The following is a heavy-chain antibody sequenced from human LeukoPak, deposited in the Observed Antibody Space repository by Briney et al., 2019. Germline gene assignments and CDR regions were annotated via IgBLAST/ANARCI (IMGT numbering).Heavy chain of an antibody. D-gene: IGHD3-10*01. Sequence: SETLSLTCTVSGGSISSSSYYWGWIRQPPGKGLEWIGSIYYSGSTYYNPSLKSRVTISVDTSKIQFSLKLSSVTAADTAVYYCARDIRSGSYFGWFDPWGQGTLVTVSS. V-gene: IGHV4-39*02. CDR3: ARDIRSGSYFGWFDP. CDR1: GGSISSSSYY. J-gene: IGHJ5*02. CDR2: IYYSGST.